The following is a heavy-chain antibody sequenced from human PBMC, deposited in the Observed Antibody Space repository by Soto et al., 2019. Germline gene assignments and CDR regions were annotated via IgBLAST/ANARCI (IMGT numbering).Heavy chain of an antibody. CDR1: ADTLTSCY. CDR2: INPNGGRT. D-gene: IGHD2-15*01. J-gene: IGHJ4*02. Sequence: SVKVSWKARADTLTSCYIRWVRQAPGHGREWMGIINPNGGRTRCAQTFQGRITMTTDTSTSTVYMELRSLRSADTAVYYCARVTSYGYCSGGSCPYYFDYSGQGTLVTVSS. V-gene: IGHV1-46*01. CDR3: ARVTSYGYCSGGSCPYYFDY.